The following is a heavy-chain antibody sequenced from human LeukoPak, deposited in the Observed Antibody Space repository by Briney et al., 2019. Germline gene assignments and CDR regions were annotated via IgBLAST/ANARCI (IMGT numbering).Heavy chain of an antibody. CDR2: IYTSGST. D-gene: IGHD1-26*01. CDR3: ARDGDSGSYIDY. CDR1: GGSIGSYY. Sequence: SETLSLTCTVSGGSIGSYYWSWIRQPAGKGLEWIGRIYTSGSTNYNPSLKSRVTMSVDTSKNQFSLKLSSVTAADTAVYYCARDGDSGSYIDYWGQGTLVTVSS. J-gene: IGHJ4*02. V-gene: IGHV4-4*07.